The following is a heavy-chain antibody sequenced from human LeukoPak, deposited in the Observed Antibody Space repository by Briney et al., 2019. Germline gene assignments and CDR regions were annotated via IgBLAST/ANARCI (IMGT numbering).Heavy chain of an antibody. D-gene: IGHD3-22*01. V-gene: IGHV4-39*07. CDR3: ARRHYDRSDYYYYYMDV. Sequence: SETLSLTCTVSGDSISSGGYYWSWIRQPPGKGLEWIGEINHSGSTNYNPSLKSRVTISVDTSKNQFSLKLSSVTAADTAVYYCARRHYDRSDYYYYYMDVWGKGTTVTISS. J-gene: IGHJ6*03. CDR1: GDSISSGGYY. CDR2: INHSGST.